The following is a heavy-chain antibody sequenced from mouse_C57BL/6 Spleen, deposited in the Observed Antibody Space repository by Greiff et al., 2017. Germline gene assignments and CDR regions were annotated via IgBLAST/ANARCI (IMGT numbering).Heavy chain of an antibody. J-gene: IGHJ1*03. CDR2: INPNNGGT. Sequence: EVKLQESGPELVKPGASVKIPCKASGYTFTDYNMDWVKQSHGKSLEWIGDINPNNGGTIYNQKFKGKATLTVDKSSSTAYMELRSLTSEDTAVYYCARGGTTVVDWYFDVWGTGTTVTVSS. V-gene: IGHV1-18*01. D-gene: IGHD1-1*01. CDR1: GYTFTDYN. CDR3: ARGGTTVVDWYFDV.